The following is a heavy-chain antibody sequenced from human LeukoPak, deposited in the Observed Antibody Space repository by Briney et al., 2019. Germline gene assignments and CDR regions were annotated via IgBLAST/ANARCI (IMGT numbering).Heavy chain of an antibody. CDR3: ARDMNYYDSSGYYYIYYYYGMDV. J-gene: IGHJ6*02. CDR1: GGTFSSYA. V-gene: IGHV1-69*13. D-gene: IGHD3-22*01. CDR2: IIPIFGTA. Sequence: SVKVSCKASGGTFSSYAISWVRQAPGQGLEWMGGIIPIFGTANYAQKFQGRVTITADESTSTAYMELRSLRSEDTAVYYCARDMNYYDSSGYYYIYYYYGMDVWGQGTTVTVSS.